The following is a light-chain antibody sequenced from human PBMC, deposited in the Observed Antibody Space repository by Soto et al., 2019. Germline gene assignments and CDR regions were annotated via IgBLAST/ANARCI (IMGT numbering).Light chain of an antibody. CDR2: DVN. CDR1: SSDIGSFTF. J-gene: IGLJ1*01. V-gene: IGLV2-14*03. Sequence: QSALTQPASVSGSPGQSITISCTGTSSDIGSFTFVSWYQQHPGKVPKLMIFDVNRRPSGVSDRFSGSKSGNTASLTISGLHAEDAGDYYCSSYTSSSTHVFRSGTKLTVL. CDR3: SSYTSSSTHV.